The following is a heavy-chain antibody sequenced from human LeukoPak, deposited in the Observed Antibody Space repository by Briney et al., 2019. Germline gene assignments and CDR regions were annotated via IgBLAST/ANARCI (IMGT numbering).Heavy chain of an antibody. J-gene: IGHJ4*02. CDR3: ARDGGYSSGWLRRSNFDY. V-gene: IGHV3-21*01. Sequence: PGGSPRLSCAASGFTFSSYSMTWVRQAPGKGLEWVSSISSSSSSYIYYADSVKGRFTISRDNAKNSLYLQMNSLRAEDTAVYYCARDGGYSSGWLRRSNFDYWGQGTLVTVSS. CDR1: GFTFSSYS. CDR2: ISSSSSSYI. D-gene: IGHD6-19*01.